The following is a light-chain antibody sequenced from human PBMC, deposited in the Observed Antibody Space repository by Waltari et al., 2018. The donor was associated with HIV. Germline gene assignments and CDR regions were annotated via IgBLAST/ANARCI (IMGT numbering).Light chain of an antibody. J-gene: IGLJ3*02. CDR3: SSYITTGTIL. CDR2: DVN. Sequence: QSALTQPASVSGSLGQSITISCIGSSSDIGTYNLFSWYQQYPDKAPLLLIRDVNTRHSGIPFRFSASKSGKTATLTISGLQAEDEADYYCSSYITTGTILFGGGTKVTVL. V-gene: IGLV2-14*03. CDR1: SSDIGTYNL.